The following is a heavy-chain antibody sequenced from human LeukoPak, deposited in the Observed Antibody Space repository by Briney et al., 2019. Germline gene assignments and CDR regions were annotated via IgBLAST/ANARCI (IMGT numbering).Heavy chain of an antibody. Sequence: TSETLSLTCAVSGGSISSGGYSWSWIRQPPGKGLEWVSAISGSGGSTYYADSVKGRFTISRDNSKNTLYLQMNSLRAEDTAVYYCAKDRQYSSGWYWVDWGQGTLVTVSS. CDR2: ISGSGGST. D-gene: IGHD6-19*01. V-gene: IGHV3-23*01. CDR1: GGSISSGGYS. J-gene: IGHJ4*02. CDR3: AKDRQYSSGWYWVD.